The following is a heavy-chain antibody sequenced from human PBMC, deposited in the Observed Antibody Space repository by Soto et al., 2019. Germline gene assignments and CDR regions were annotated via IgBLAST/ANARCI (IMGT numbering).Heavy chain of an antibody. CDR2: ISAYNGNT. D-gene: IGHD2-21*01. CDR3: ARGAFCGGAPGCRDMDV. CDR1: GYKFISHS. Sequence: QIQLVQSGGEVKKPGASVKVSCKSSGYKFISHSITWVRRAPGQGLEWMGRISAYNGNTNYAQKLQGRVTMTTDTSTNTAYIELRSLRSDDTAVYYCARGAFCGGAPGCRDMDVWGQGTTVTVSS. J-gene: IGHJ6*02. V-gene: IGHV1-18*01.